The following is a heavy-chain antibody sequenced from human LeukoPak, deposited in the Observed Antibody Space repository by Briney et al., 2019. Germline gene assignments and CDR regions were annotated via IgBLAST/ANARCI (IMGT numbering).Heavy chain of an antibody. CDR1: GFTFSSYS. CDR2: ISSSSSYI. V-gene: IGHV3-21*01. J-gene: IGHJ3*02. D-gene: IGHD3-22*01. Sequence: GGSPRLSCAASGFTFSSYSMNWVRQAPGKGLEWVSSISSSSSYIYYADSVKGRFTISRDNAKNSLYLQMNSLRAEDTAVYYCARSLYDSSGYYPHDAFDIWGQGTMVTVSS. CDR3: ARSLYDSSGYYPHDAFDI.